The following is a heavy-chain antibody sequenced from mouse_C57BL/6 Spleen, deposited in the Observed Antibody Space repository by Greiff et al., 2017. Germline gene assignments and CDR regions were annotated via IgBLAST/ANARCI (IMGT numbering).Heavy chain of an antibody. CDR1: GFNIKDYY. J-gene: IGHJ4*01. D-gene: IGHD1-1*01. Sequence: VQLQQSGAELVRPGASVKLSCTASGFNIKDYYMHWVKQRPEQGLEWIGRIDPEDGDTEYAPKFQGKATMTADTSSNTAYLQLSSLTSEDTAVYYCTSYGSRYYAMDYWGQGTSVTVSS. V-gene: IGHV14-1*01. CDR2: IDPEDGDT. CDR3: TSYGSRYYAMDY.